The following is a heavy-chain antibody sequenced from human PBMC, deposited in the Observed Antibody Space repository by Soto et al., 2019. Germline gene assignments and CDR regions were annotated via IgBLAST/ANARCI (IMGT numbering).Heavy chain of an antibody. Sequence: QLVQSGAEVKKPGASVKVFCKTSGPTFIAYYIHWVRQAPGQGLEWMGWIDPKSGGTTYEQKFLGRVTMTRGASINTAYMELNRLTSDDTAVYYCARVSVDVPEWGQGTLLTVSS. CDR2: IDPKSGGT. J-gene: IGHJ4*02. CDR1: GPTFIAYY. V-gene: IGHV1-2*02. CDR3: ARVSVDVPE. D-gene: IGHD5-12*01.